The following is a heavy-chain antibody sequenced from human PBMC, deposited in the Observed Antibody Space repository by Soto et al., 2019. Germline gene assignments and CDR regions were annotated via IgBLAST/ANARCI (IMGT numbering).Heavy chain of an antibody. CDR1: RYSINNNNW. CDR3: TKNSAYALDY. D-gene: IGHD5-12*01. Sequence: SETLSLTCDVSRYSINNNNWWSLVRQPPGGGLEWIGELHHGGSTNYNPSLESRVTFSVDISKNQFLLKLSSVTAADTAVYYCTKNSAYALDYWGQGTLVTVSS. CDR2: LHHGGST. V-gene: IGHV4-4*02. J-gene: IGHJ4*02.